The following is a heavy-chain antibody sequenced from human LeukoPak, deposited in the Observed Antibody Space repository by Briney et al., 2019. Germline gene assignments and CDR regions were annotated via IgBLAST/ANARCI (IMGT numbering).Heavy chain of an antibody. CDR1: GGSISSGDYY. CDR3: ARGGRLPML. Sequence: SETLSLTCTVSGGSISSGDYYWSWIRQPPGKGLEWIGEINHSGSTNYNPSLKSRVTISVDTSKNQFSLKLSSVTAADTAVYYCARGGRLPMLWGRGTLVTVSS. V-gene: IGHV4-39*07. CDR2: INHSGST. D-gene: IGHD5-18*01. J-gene: IGHJ2*01.